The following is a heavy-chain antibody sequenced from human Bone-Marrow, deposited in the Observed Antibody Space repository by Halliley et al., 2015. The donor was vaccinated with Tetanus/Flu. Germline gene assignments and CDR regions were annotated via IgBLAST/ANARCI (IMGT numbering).Heavy chain of an antibody. J-gene: IGHJ4*02. D-gene: IGHD3-3*01. Sequence: DIYYVDSVKSRFTISRDNAKNSLYLQMSSLRAEDTAVYFCARGYAYYDFWSGYNSTPNLDSWGQGTLVTVSS. V-gene: IGHV3-7*04. CDR2: DI. CDR3: ARGYAYYDFWSGYNSTPNLDS.